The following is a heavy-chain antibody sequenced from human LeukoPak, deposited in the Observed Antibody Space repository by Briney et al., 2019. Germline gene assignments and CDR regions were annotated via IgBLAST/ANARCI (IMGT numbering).Heavy chain of an antibody. CDR2: ISGGGETT. CDR1: EFTFSSYE. Sequence: PGGSLRLSCSASEFTFSSYEMNWVRQAPGKGLEWVSYISGGGETTLYADSVRGRSTTSRDNAKNSLYLQLTSLRADDTAVYYCARVGRIQYFDCWGQGTLVTVSS. V-gene: IGHV3-48*03. CDR3: ARVGRIQYFDC. J-gene: IGHJ4*02. D-gene: IGHD5-18*01.